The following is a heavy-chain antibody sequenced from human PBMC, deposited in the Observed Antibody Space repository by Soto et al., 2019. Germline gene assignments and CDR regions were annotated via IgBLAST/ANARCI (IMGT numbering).Heavy chain of an antibody. D-gene: IGHD3-16*01. CDR2: TSYEVSNN. V-gene: IGHV3-33*05. CDR1: GATFRSYV. J-gene: IGHJ4*02. Sequence: QVQLEGSGGGVVRLGKSRRLCCVVSGATFRSYVIHGVRDARGKGLEWVALTSYEVSNNLYGDSVKGRFTISRHNSRNTVELQMYSLRFEDTALYYCARWGATGGLDVWGQGNLVSVSS. CDR3: ARWGATGGLDV.